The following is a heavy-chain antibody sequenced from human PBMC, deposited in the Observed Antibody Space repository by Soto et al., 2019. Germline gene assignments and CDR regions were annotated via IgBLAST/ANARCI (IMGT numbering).Heavy chain of an antibody. D-gene: IGHD6-13*01. Sequence: EVQLLESGGGLVQPGGSLRLSCAASGFTFSNYAMTWVRQAPGKGLXWVSVITGSGGGTYFVDSVKGRFTISRDNSKNTVYLQMNSLRAEDTAVYYCAKRPLTAAGFDYWGQGTLVTVSS. J-gene: IGHJ4*02. CDR3: AKRPLTAAGFDY. V-gene: IGHV3-23*01. CDR1: GFTFSNYA. CDR2: ITGSGGGT.